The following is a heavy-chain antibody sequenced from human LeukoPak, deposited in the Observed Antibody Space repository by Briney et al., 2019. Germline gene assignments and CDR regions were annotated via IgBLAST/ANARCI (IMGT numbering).Heavy chain of an antibody. Sequence: GGSLRLSCAASGLTFSSYEMNWVRRAPGKGLERVSYISSSGSSIYYADSVKGRFTISRDNAKKSLYLQMHSLRAEDTAVYYCARDSHKFDSSGYYPDAFDIWGQGTMVTVSS. CDR1: GLTFSSYE. D-gene: IGHD3-22*01. V-gene: IGHV3-48*03. CDR2: ISSSGSSI. J-gene: IGHJ3*02. CDR3: ARDSHKFDSSGYYPDAFDI.